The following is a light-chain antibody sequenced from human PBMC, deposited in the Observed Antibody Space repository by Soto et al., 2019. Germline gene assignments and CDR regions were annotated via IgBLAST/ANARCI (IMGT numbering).Light chain of an antibody. J-gene: IGKJ2*01. V-gene: IGKV3-15*01. CDR2: GSS. CDR1: QSVGSD. Sequence: EIVMTQSPAPLSVSPGERATLSCRASQSVGSDLVWYQQKPGQAPGPPIYGSSPRATGIPARFSGSGSGTDSALTISSLEPEDFAVYHCQQYDNWHPYTFGQGTKVDIK. CDR3: QQYDNWHPYT.